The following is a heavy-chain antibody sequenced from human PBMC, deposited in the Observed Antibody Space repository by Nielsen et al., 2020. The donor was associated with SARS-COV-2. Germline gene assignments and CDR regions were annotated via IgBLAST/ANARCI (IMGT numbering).Heavy chain of an antibody. J-gene: IGHJ6*02. D-gene: IGHD3-3*01. CDR3: ARGLRPDYDFWSGPLVYYYYYGMDV. Sequence: GESLKISCAASGFTFSDYYMNWVRQAPGKGLEWVSYISSSSSTIYYADSVKGRFTISRDNAKNSLYLQMNSLRAEDTAVYYCARGLRPDYDFWSGPLVYYYYYGMDVWGQGTTVTVSS. CDR1: GFTFSDYY. V-gene: IGHV3-11*01. CDR2: ISSSSSTI.